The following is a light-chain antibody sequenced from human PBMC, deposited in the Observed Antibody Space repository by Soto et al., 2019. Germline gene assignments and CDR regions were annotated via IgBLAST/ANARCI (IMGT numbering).Light chain of an antibody. CDR2: GAS. V-gene: IGKV3-15*01. Sequence: EIVMTQSPATLSVSPGERATLSCRASQSVRSNLAWYQQKPGQAPRLLIYGASTRATGIPARFSGSGSGTEFTLTISSLQSEDFAVYYCQQYNNWPRAFGPGTKVDIK. CDR3: QQYNNWPRA. CDR1: QSVRSN. J-gene: IGKJ3*01.